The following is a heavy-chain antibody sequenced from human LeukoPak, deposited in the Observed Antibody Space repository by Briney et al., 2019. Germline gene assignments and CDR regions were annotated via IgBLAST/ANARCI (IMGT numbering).Heavy chain of an antibody. CDR3: ARSYFDVLTNYYMWLAP. CDR1: GYTFTDYY. Sequence: ASVKVSCKASGYTFTDYYIHWVRQAPGQGLEWMGWINLNSGDTYYAQNFQDRVTMTGDTSISTAYLELSSLRSDDTAVFYCARSYFDVLTNYYMWLAPWGQGTLVTVSS. CDR2: INLNSGDT. J-gene: IGHJ5*02. V-gene: IGHV1-2*02. D-gene: IGHD3-9*01.